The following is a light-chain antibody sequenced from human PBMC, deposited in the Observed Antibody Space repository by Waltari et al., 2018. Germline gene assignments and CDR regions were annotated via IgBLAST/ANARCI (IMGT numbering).Light chain of an antibody. Sequence: QSALTQPASVSGSPGQSITISCTGTSSEVGGYNYVSWYPQHPGRAPQLMIYDVTKLPSGVSTRVSGSKSGNTASLTISGLQDEDEADYYCCSYTSSRTWVFGGGTKLTVL. V-gene: IGLV2-14*03. CDR1: SSEVGGYNY. CDR2: DVT. J-gene: IGLJ3*02. CDR3: CSYTSSRTWV.